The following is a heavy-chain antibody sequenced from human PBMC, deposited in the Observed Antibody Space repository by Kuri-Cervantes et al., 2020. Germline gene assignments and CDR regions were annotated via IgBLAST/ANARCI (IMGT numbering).Heavy chain of an antibody. J-gene: IGHJ4*02. D-gene: IGHD3-9*01. CDR3: AKAPYYDILTAYYDY. Sequence: SLKISCAASGFTFDDYAMHWVRQPPGKGLEWVSSISWNSGNMGYADSVKGRFTISRDNAKKSLYLQMNSLRAEDTALYYCAKAPYYDILTAYYDYWGQGTLVTVSS. V-gene: IGHV3-9*01. CDR2: ISWNSGNM. CDR1: GFTFDDYA.